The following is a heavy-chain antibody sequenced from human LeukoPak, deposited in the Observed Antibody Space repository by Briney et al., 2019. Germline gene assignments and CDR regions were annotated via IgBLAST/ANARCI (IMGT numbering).Heavy chain of an antibody. D-gene: IGHD1-7*01. CDR3: AKEGGLELSHDAFDI. J-gene: IGHJ3*02. V-gene: IGHV3-30-3*01. Sequence: GGSLRLSCAASGFTFSSYAMHWVRQAPGKGLEWVAVISYDGSNKYYADSVKGRFTISRDNSKNTLYLQMNSLRAEDTAVYYCAKEGGLELSHDAFDIWGQGTMVTGSS. CDR2: ISYDGSNK. CDR1: GFTFSSYA.